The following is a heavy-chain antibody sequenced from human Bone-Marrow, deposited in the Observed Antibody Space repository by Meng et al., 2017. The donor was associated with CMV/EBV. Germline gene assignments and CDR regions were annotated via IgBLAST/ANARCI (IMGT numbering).Heavy chain of an antibody. Sequence: GGSLRLSCTASGFSFADYAMDWVRQAPGKGLEWVGFIRSKVYGGTIEYAASVKGRFTISRDDSKSIAYLQMNSLKTEDTAVYYCTRESPAEYQPLWLRKDCMDVWGQGTTVTVSS. V-gene: IGHV3-49*04. J-gene: IGHJ6*02. CDR1: GFSFADYA. CDR2: IRSKVYGGTI. D-gene: IGHD2-2*01. CDR3: TRESPAEYQPLWLRKDCMDV.